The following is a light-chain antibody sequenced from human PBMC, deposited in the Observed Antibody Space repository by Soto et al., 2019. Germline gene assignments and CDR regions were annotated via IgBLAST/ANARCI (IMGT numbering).Light chain of an antibody. CDR1: QSINIY. J-gene: IGKJ2*01. V-gene: IGKV1-39*01. Sequence: IQLTQSPSSMSASVGDRVTVTCRASQSINIYLNWYQQKPGKAPTLLIYAASSLQSGVPSRFSGGGSRTDFTLTISSLQPEDFATYYCQQSYRSPYTFGQGTKLEI. CDR3: QQSYRSPYT. CDR2: AAS.